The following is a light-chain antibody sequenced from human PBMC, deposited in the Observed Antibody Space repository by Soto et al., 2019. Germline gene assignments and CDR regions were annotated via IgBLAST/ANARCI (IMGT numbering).Light chain of an antibody. J-gene: IGLJ2*01. CDR2: EVS. V-gene: IGLV2-14*01. CDR1: SSDVGGYNY. Sequence: QSALTQPASVSESPGQSITISCTGTSSDVGGYNYVSWYQQHPGKAPKLIIYEVSSRPSGVSNRFSGSKSGNTASLTISGLQTEDEADYYCSSFTSTNSPVVFGGGTKVTVL. CDR3: SSFTSTNSPVV.